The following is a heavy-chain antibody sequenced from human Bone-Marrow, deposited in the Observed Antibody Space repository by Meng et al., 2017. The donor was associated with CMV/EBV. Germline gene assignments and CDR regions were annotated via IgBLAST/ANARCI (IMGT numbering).Heavy chain of an antibody. Sequence: SETLSLTCTVSGGSISSYYWSWIRQPPGKGLEWIGYIYYSGSTNYNPSLKSRVTISVDTSKNQFSLKLSSVTAADTAVYYCARDGGWGKGAFDIWGQGTMVPVSS. J-gene: IGHJ3*02. V-gene: IGHV4-59*01. CDR1: GGSISSYY. D-gene: IGHD3-16*01. CDR2: IYYSGST. CDR3: ARDGGWGKGAFDI.